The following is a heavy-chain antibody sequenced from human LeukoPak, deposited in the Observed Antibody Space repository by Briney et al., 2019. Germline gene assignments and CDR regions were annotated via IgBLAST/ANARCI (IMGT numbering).Heavy chain of an antibody. CDR2: IYYSGST. CDR1: GGSISSHY. Sequence: SETLSLTCTVSGGSISSHYWSWIRQPPGKGLEWIGYIYYSGSTNYNPSLKSRVTISVDTSKNQFSLKLSSVTAADTAVYYCARDRVGITGTAYYFDYWGQGTLVTVPS. J-gene: IGHJ4*02. V-gene: IGHV4-59*11. D-gene: IGHD1/OR15-1a*01. CDR3: ARDRVGITGTAYYFDY.